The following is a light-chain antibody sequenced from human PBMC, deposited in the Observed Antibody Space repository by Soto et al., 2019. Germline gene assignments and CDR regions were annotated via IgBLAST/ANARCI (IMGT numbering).Light chain of an antibody. CDR1: QSISTY. V-gene: IGKV1-39*01. CDR3: QQSYSVPPT. CDR2: GGS. Sequence: DIQMTQSPSSLSASVGDRVTISCRPSQSISTYLNWYQQKPGKAPKLLIYGGSNLESGVPSRFSGSGSGTGFSLTINSLQPEDFATYYCQQSYSVPPTFGQGTQLEMK. J-gene: IGKJ2*01.